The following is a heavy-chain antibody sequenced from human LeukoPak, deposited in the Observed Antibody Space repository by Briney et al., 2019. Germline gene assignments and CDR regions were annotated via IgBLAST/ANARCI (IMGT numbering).Heavy chain of an antibody. CDR1: GGSISSYY. D-gene: IGHD6-13*01. Sequence: PSESLSLTCTVSGGSISSYYWSWSRQSPGKGLEWIGYIYYSGNTDYNPSLRNRVTISVDTSNNQFSLNLISMTAADTAVYYCARKSSTTWSFDFWGQGALVPVSS. CDR2: IYYSGNT. CDR3: ARKSSTTWSFDF. V-gene: IGHV4-59*08. J-gene: IGHJ4*02.